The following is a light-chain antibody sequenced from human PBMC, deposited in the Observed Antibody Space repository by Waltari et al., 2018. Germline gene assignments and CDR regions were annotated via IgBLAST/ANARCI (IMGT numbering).Light chain of an antibody. CDR1: SSDVGGYNY. V-gene: IGLV2-14*03. J-gene: IGLJ3*02. CDR3: NSYTSTSTWV. Sequence: QSALTQPASVSGSPGQSITISCTGASSDVGGYNYVSWYQQHPGKAPKLMIYDVNKRPSVVSNRFSGSKSGNTASLTISVLQAEDEADYYCNSYTSTSTWVFGGGTKLTVL. CDR2: DVN.